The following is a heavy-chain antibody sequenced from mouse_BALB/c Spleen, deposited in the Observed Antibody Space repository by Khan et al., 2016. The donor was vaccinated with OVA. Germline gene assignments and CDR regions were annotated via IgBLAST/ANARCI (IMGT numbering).Heavy chain of an antibody. CDR1: GFSLTNYG. CDR3: ARQPYYHYNSMDN. D-gene: IGHD2-10*01. Sequence: QVQLKESGPGLVAPSQSLSITCTISGFSLTNYGVHWVRQPPGKGLELLVVIWSDGSTTYYSALKSRLTISKDNSESQVFLKMNSLQTDDTAMYFCARQPYYHYNSMDNWGQGTSVTVSS. CDR2: IWSDGST. J-gene: IGHJ4*01. V-gene: IGHV2-6-1*01.